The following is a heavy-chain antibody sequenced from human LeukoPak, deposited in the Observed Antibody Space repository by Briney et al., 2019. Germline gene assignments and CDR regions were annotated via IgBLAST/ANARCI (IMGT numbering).Heavy chain of an antibody. CDR3: ARDFSSWYSYFMDV. J-gene: IGHJ6*03. CDR2: INQDGSET. V-gene: IGHV3-7*03. D-gene: IGHD6-6*01. Sequence: GGSLRLACAASGFTFRSYWMSWVRQAPGKGLEWVANINQDGSETYYVDSVKGRFTISRDNAKNSLYLQMNSLRAEDTAVYYCARDFSSWYSYFMDVWGKGATVTVSS. CDR1: GFTFRSYW.